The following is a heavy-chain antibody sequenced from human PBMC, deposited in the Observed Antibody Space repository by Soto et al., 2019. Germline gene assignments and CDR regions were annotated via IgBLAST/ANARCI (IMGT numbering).Heavy chain of an antibody. CDR3: ARGDDAFFYYGLDV. J-gene: IGHJ6*02. CDR1: GGSITSSD. Sequence: PAETLSLTCSVSGGSITSSDWSWVRRPPGTGLEWIAYIYDTGISGYTPSTSYNPSLESRVTMSVDTSKSQFSLKLTSVTAADKAVYYCARGDDAFFYYGLDVWGEGITVTVS. V-gene: IGHV4-59*01. CDR2: IYDTGISGYTPST. D-gene: IGHD1-1*01.